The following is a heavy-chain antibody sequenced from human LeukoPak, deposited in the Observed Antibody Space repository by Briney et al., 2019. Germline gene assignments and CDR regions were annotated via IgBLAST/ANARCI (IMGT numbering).Heavy chain of an antibody. V-gene: IGHV3-23*01. Sequence: GGSLRLSCAASGFTFSSYAMSWVRQAPGKGLEWVSAISASGAGTYYGDSVKGQFTISRDNSKNTLYLQMNSLRAEDTAVYYCAKGDSSGYRGSYQNPWGQGTLVTVSS. J-gene: IGHJ5*02. CDR1: GFTFSSYA. D-gene: IGHD3-22*01. CDR2: ISASGAGT. CDR3: AKGDSSGYRGSYQNP.